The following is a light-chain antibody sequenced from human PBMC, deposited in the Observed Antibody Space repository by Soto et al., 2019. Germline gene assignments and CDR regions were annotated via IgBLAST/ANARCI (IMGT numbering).Light chain of an antibody. V-gene: IGLV2-8*01. J-gene: IGLJ1*01. CDR2: EVS. CDR1: SNDVGYHNY. Sequence: QSALTQPPSASGSPGQSVTISCTGTSNDVGYHNYVSWYQQHPGKAPKLIIYEVSKRPSGVPDRFSGSKSGNTASLTVSGLQAEDEAEYYCCSYASSNTFTDVFGTGTKLTVL. CDR3: CSYASSNTFTDV.